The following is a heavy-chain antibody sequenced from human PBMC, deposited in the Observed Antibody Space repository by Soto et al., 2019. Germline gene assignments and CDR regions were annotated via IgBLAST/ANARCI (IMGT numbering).Heavy chain of an antibody. CDR3: ALSLGGGNLSSYYYYGMDV. CDR1: GFTFSSYA. Sequence: GGSLRLSCAASGFTFSSYAMHWVRQAPGKGLEWVAVISYDGSNKYYADSVKGRFTISRDNSKNTLYLQMNSLRAEDTAVYYCALSLGGGNLSSYYYYGMDVWGQGTTVTVSS. V-gene: IGHV3-30-3*01. J-gene: IGHJ6*02. CDR2: ISYDGSNK. D-gene: IGHD2-21*02.